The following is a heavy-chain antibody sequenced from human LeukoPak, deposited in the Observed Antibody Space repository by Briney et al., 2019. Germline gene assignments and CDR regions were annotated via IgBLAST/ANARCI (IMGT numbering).Heavy chain of an antibody. D-gene: IGHD6-19*01. J-gene: IGHJ5*02. Sequence: GGSLGLSCAASGFTFSSYWMSWVRQAPGKGLEWVANIKQDGSEKYYVDSVKGRFTISRDNAKNSLYLQMNSLRAEDTAVYYCASGGWYGDWFDPWGQGTLVTVSS. CDR1: GFTFSSYW. CDR3: ASGGWYGDWFDP. V-gene: IGHV3-7*01. CDR2: IKQDGSEK.